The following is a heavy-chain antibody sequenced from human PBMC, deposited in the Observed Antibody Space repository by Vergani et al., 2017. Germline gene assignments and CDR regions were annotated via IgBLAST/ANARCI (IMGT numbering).Heavy chain of an antibody. CDR3: AKAPHLFPDY. D-gene: IGHD3-3*01. CDR1: GFTFSSYA. V-gene: IGHV3-23*01. CDR2: ISGSGGST. J-gene: IGHJ4*02. Sequence: EVQLLEAGGGLVQPGGSLRLSCAASGFTFSSYAMSWVRQAPGQGLEWVSAISGSGGSTYYADSVKGRVTISRYNSKNTLYLQMNSLRAEDTAVYYCAKAPHLFPDYWGQGTRVTVSS.